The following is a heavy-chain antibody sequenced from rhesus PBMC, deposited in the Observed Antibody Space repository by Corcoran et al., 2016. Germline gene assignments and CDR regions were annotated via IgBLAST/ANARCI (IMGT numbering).Heavy chain of an antibody. J-gene: IGHJ5-1*01. Sequence: QVQLVQSGAEVKKPGSSVKVSGKASGYTFTDYYMHWVRQAPGKGLEWMAKINPKTGGTNSAQKFQGRATMTRVTSTSTAYMELSSLRSEDTAVYYCVAGTKNRFDVWGPGVLVTVSS. D-gene: IGHD1-14*01. CDR2: INPKTGGT. CDR3: VAGTKNRFDV. CDR1: GYTFTDYY. V-gene: IGHV1-138*01.